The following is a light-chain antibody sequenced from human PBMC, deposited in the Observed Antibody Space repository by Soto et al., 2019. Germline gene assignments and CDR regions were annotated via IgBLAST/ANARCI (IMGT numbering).Light chain of an antibody. Sequence: QSVLTQPPSVSAAPGQKVTFSCSGSSSNIGKNYVSWYQQVPGTAPKLLIYEDNRRRSGIPDRSSGSKSGTSATLGITGLQTGDEADYYCGTWDSSLSVFVFGTGTKLTVL. CDR1: SSNIGKNY. V-gene: IGLV1-51*02. CDR3: GTWDSSLSVFV. CDR2: EDN. J-gene: IGLJ1*01.